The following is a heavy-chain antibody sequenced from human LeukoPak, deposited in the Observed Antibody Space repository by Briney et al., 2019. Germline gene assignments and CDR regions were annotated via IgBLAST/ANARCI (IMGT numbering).Heavy chain of an antibody. CDR1: GFTFSSYA. D-gene: IGHD1-26*01. J-gene: IGHJ3*01. CDR3: AKDGSGRYPDAFDV. CDR2: ISGSGGST. Sequence: GGSLRLSCAASGFTFSSYAMTWVRQAPGEALEWVSSISGSGGSTYYADPVKGRFTISRDNSKNTLFLQMNSLRAEDTAVYYCAKDGSGRYPDAFDVWGQGTMVTVSS. V-gene: IGHV3-23*01.